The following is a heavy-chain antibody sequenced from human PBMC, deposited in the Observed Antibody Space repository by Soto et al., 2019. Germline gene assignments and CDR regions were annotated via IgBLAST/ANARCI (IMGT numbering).Heavy chain of an antibody. CDR2: INAGNGNT. J-gene: IGHJ6*02. CDR1: GYTFTSYA. D-gene: IGHD3-3*01. CDR3: AREGAGGFWSGYYRRNYYGMDV. Sequence: QVQLVQSGAEVKKPGASVKVSCKASGYTFTSYAMHWVRQAPGQRLEWMGWINAGNGNTKYSQKFQGRVTITRDTSASTAYMELSSLRSEDKAVYYSAREGAGGFWSGYYRRNYYGMDVWGQGTTVPVSS. V-gene: IGHV1-3*01.